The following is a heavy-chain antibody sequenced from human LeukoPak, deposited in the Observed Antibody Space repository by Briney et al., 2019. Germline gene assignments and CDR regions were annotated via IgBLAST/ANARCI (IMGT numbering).Heavy chain of an antibody. J-gene: IGHJ3*02. Sequence: PSETLSLTCTVSGGSISSSNWWSWVRQPPGKGLEWIGEIYHSGSTNYNPSLKSRVTISVDKSKNQFSLKLSSVTAADTAVYYCARAIRVITFGGVSGDAFDIWGQGTMVTVSS. CDR2: IYHSGST. V-gene: IGHV4-4*02. CDR1: GGSISSSNW. CDR3: ARAIRVITFGGVSGDAFDI. D-gene: IGHD3-16*01.